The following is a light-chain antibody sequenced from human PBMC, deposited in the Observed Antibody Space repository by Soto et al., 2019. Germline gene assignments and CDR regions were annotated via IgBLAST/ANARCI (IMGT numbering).Light chain of an antibody. J-gene: IGKJ5*01. Sequence: EIVVTQSTASRSLSPWEIATLSFRSSQSVSSNLAWYQQKPGQAPRLLIYGASTRATGIPARFSGSGSGTEFTLTISRLEPEDFAVYYCQQYGSSPPITFGQGTRLEIK. CDR1: QSVSSN. V-gene: IGKV3-15*01. CDR2: GAS. CDR3: QQYGSSPPIT.